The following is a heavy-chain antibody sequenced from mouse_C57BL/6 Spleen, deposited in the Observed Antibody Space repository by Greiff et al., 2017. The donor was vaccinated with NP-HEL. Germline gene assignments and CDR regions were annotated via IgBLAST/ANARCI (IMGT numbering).Heavy chain of an antibody. CDR2: INPNNGGT. Sequence: EVQLQQSGPELVKPGASVKISCKASGYTFTDYYMNWVKQSHGKSLEWIGDINPNNGGTSYNQKFKGKATLTVDKSSSTAYMELRSLTSEDSAVYYCARWGGSHWYFDVWGTGTTVTVSS. CDR3: ARWGGSHWYFDV. CDR1: GYTFTDYY. J-gene: IGHJ1*03. V-gene: IGHV1-26*01.